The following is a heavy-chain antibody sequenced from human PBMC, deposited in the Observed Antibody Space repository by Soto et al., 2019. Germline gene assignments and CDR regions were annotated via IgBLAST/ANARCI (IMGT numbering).Heavy chain of an antibody. CDR1: GDSVSSNSAA. Sequence: QVQLQQSGPGLVKPSQTLSVTCGISGDSVSSNSAAWNWLRQSPSRGLEWLGRTYYRSKWYNDYAVSEESLITINPDTSKNHFSLQLNFVTPEDTAVYFCARGEQYSGRIFDYWGQGTLVTVSS. CDR3: ARGEQYSGRIFDY. V-gene: IGHV6-1*01. J-gene: IGHJ4*02. CDR2: TYYRSKWYN. D-gene: IGHD1-26*01.